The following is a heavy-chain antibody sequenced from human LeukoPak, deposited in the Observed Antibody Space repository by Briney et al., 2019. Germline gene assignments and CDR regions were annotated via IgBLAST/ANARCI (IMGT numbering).Heavy chain of an antibody. CDR2: INHSGST. CDR3: ARGVIVVVVAANYYYYYGMDV. D-gene: IGHD2-15*01. CDR1: GVSFSGYY. V-gene: IGHV4-34*01. J-gene: IGHJ6*02. Sequence: PSETLSLTCAVYGVSFSGYYWSWIRQPPGKGLEWMGEINHSGSTNYNPSLKSRVTISVDTSKNQFSLKLSSVTAADTAVYYCARGVIVVVVAANYYYYYGMDVWGQGTTVTVSS.